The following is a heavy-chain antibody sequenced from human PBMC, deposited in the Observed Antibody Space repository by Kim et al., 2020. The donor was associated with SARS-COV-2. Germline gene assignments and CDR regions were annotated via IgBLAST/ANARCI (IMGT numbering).Heavy chain of an antibody. CDR1: EYTFTAYY. J-gene: IGHJ4*02. CDR3: ARGTNYYFDL. V-gene: IGHV1-2*06. CDR2: IIPNSGVT. Sequence: ASVKVSCKASEYTFTAYYLHWLRQAPGQGPEWMGRIIPNSGVTIYAQKFRGRVTMTRDTSITTVYMELSRLTSDDTAVYYCARGTNYYFDLWGQGTLVTV.